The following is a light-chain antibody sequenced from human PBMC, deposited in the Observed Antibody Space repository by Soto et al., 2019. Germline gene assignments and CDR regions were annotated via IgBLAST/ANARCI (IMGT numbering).Light chain of an antibody. J-gene: IGLJ2*01. CDR2: SRN. Sequence: QSVLTQPPSASGTPGQTVTISCSGSSSNSGSNVVNWYQHLPGTAPKLLIYSRNQRPSWVPDRFSGSKSGTSASLAISGRQSEDEGDYYCAAWDDSLNGVVFGGGTKLTVL. CDR1: SSNSGSNV. CDR3: AAWDDSLNGVV. V-gene: IGLV1-44*01.